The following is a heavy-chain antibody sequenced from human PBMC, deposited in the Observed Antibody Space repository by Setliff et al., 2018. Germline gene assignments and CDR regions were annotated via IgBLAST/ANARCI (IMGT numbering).Heavy chain of an antibody. CDR3: ARGPLHYDFWSGYYTVSWFDP. D-gene: IGHD3-3*01. CDR2: INTNAGNP. J-gene: IGHJ5*02. CDR1: GYTFTSYA. Sequence: ASVKVSCKASGYTFTSYAMNWVRQAPGQGLEWMGWINTNAGNPTYAQGFTGRFVFSLDTSVSTAYLQISSLKAEDTAVYYCARGPLHYDFWSGYYTVSWFDPWGQGTLVTVSS. V-gene: IGHV7-4-1*02.